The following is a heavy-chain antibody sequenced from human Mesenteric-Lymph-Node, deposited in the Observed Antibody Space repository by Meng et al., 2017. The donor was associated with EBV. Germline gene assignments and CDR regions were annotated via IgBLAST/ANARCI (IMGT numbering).Heavy chain of an antibody. D-gene: IGHD3-10*01. J-gene: IGHJ4*02. CDR2: INHSGST. V-gene: IGHV4-34*01. CDR3: ARGAAFLVQ. Sequence: QVQLAQWRGGLVKPSENLSLTCVVYGESSSGYYWTWIRQPPGKGLEWIGEINHSGSTNYSPSLKSRVTISGDTSKKEFSLKLTSVTAVDTAVYYCARGAAFLVQWGQGTLVTVSS. CDR1: GESSSGYY.